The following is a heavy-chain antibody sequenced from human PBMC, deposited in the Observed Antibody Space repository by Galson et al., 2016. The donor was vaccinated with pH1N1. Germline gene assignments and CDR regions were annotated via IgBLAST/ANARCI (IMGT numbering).Heavy chain of an antibody. D-gene: IGHD2/OR15-2a*01. CDR3: ARGYREKLGAGNSYYFSMDD. CDR1: GGPITRGGSS. J-gene: IGHJ6*02. CDR2: ISHSGST. Sequence: TLSLTCTVSGGPITRGGSSWTWIRQSPGKGLEWIGDISHSGSTSHNPSLKSRLTLSVDTSNNQFSLKLKSVTAADTAVYYCARGYREKLGAGNSYYFSMDDWGPGTTVTVSS. V-gene: IGHV4-31*03.